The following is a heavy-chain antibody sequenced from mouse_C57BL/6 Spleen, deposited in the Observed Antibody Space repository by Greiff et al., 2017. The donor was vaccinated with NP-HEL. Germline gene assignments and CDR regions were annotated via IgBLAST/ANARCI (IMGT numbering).Heavy chain of an antibody. CDR2: IDPEDGDT. CDR3: TTTRSSYWYFDV. V-gene: IGHV14-1*01. CDR1: GFNIKDYY. D-gene: IGHD1-1*01. Sequence: VQLQQSGAELVRPGASVKLSCTASGFNIKDYYMHWVKQRPEQGLEWIGRIDPEDGDTEYAPKFQGQATMTADTSSNTAYLQLSSLTSEDTAVYYCTTTRSSYWYFDVWGTGTTVTVSS. J-gene: IGHJ1*03.